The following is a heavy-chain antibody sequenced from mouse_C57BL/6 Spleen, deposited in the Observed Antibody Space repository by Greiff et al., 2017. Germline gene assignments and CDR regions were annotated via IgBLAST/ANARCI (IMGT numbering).Heavy chain of an antibody. CDR1: GYTFTDYE. CDR2: IDPETGGT. CDR3: TRGGYGNYGTDYFDY. V-gene: IGHV1-15*01. D-gene: IGHD2-1*01. J-gene: IGHJ2*01. Sequence: QVQLQQPGAELVRPGASVTLSCKASGYTFTDYEMHWVKQTPVHGLEWIGAIDPETGGTAYNQKFKGKAILTADKSSSTAYMELRSLTSEDSAVYYCTRGGYGNYGTDYFDYWGQGTTLTVSS.